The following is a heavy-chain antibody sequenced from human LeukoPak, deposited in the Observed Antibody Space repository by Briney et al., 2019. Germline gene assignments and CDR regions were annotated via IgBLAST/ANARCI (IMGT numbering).Heavy chain of an antibody. J-gene: IGHJ4*02. V-gene: IGHV3-23*01. CDR1: GFTFSSYA. CDR2: ITVSGGST. Sequence: PGGSLRLSCAASGFTFSSYAMSWVRQAPGKGLEWVSSITVSGGSTYYADSVKGRFTISRDNSKNTLFLQMNSLRAEDTAVYYCARDPKWLDYWGQGTLVTVSS. D-gene: IGHD5-12*01. CDR3: ARDPKWLDY.